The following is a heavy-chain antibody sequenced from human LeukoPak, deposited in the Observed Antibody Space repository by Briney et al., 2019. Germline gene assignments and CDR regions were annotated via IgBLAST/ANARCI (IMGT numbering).Heavy chain of an antibody. J-gene: IGHJ4*02. CDR1: GGSISSYY. V-gene: IGHV4-4*07. D-gene: IGHD3-22*01. CDR3: ARVHYYDSSGYSNYFDY. Sequence: PSETLSLTCTVSGGSISSYYWSWIRQPAGKGLEWIGRIYYSGSTYYNPSLKSRVTISVDTSKNQFSLKLSSVTAADTAVYYCARVHYYDSSGYSNYFDYWGQGTLVTVSS. CDR2: IYYSGST.